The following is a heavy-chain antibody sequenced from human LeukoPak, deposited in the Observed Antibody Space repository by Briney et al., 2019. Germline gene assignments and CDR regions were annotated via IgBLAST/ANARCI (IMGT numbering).Heavy chain of an antibody. J-gene: IGHJ4*02. CDR3: AKRGVVIRVILVAFHKEAYYFDS. D-gene: IGHD3-22*01. V-gene: IGHV3-23*01. Sequence: GSMRLSCAVSGITLSNYGMSWVRQAPGKGLEWVAVISDSGGRTNYADSVKGRLTISRDNPKNTLYLQMNSLGAEDTAVFFCAKRGVVIRVILVAFHKEAYYFDSWGQGALVTVSS. CDR2: ISDSGGRT. CDR1: GITLSNYG.